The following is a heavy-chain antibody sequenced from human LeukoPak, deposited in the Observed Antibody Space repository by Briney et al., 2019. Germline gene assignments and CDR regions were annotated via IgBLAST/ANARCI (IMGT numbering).Heavy chain of an antibody. J-gene: IGHJ5*02. CDR1: GFAFSSYW. V-gene: IGHV3-7*01. CDR3: ARGQTTFGP. D-gene: IGHD1-7*01. CDR2: IKRDGSEK. Sequence: TGGSLRLSCAVSGFAFSSYWMSWVRQAPGKGLEWVANIKRDGSEKYYVDSVEGRFTISRDKAKNSLFLQMNSLTAEDTAVYYCARGQTTFGPWGQGTLVTVSS.